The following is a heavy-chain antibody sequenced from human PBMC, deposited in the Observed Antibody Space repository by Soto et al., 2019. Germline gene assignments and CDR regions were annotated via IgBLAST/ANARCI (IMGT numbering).Heavy chain of an antibody. CDR1: GFTFSDYV. J-gene: IGHJ4*02. V-gene: IGHV3-30*09. CDR2: ISHVGSNK. Sequence: QVQLVESGGGVVQPGRSLRLSCVASGFTFSDYVMHWVRQVPGKGLEWVAAISHVGSNKFHADSLKGRFAISRDNSKNMLYLQMNSLRSEDTALYYCARREEGASSALVDYWGQGTLVTVSS. CDR3: ARREEGASSALVDY. D-gene: IGHD2-15*01.